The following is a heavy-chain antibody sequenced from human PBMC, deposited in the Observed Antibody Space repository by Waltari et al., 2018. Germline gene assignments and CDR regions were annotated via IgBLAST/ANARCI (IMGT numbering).Heavy chain of an antibody. CDR1: GGSVNNGEFF. J-gene: IGHJ4*02. Sequence: QVQLQESGPGLVKPSQTLSLTCSVSGGSVNNGEFFWSWIRQPPGKGLEWIGYIYYSGCTYYTPSLKSRLTMSVDTSKNQFSLNLRSVTAADTAVYYCARREGYNSLDYWGQGILVTVSS. CDR3: ARREGYNSLDY. CDR2: IYYSGCT. V-gene: IGHV4-30-4*01. D-gene: IGHD1-1*01.